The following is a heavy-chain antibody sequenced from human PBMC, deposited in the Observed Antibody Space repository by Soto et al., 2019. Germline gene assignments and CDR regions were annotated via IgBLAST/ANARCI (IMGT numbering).Heavy chain of an antibody. J-gene: IGHJ4*02. CDR3: ARSRRGYSYGGFDY. V-gene: IGHV2-70*01. D-gene: IGHD5-18*01. Sequence: SGPTLVNPTQTLTLTCTFSGFSLSTSGMCVSWIRQPPGKALEWLALIDWDDDKYYSTSLKTRLTISKDTSKNQVVLTMTNMDPVDTATYYCARSRRGYSYGGFDYWGQGTLVTVPQ. CDR1: GFSLSTSGMC. CDR2: IDWDDDK.